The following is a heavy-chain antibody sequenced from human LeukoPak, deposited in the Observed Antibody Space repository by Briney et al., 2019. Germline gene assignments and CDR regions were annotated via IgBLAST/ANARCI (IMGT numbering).Heavy chain of an antibody. J-gene: IGHJ4*02. CDR1: GFTFSSYE. V-gene: IGHV3-48*03. D-gene: IGHD3-3*01. Sequence: GGSLGLSCAASGFTFSSYEMNWVRQAPGKGLEWVSYISGSGSTIYYADSVKGRFTISRDNAKNSLYLQMNSLRAEDTAVYYCATVQVLRFLEWLSDFDYWGQGTLVTVAS. CDR2: ISGSGSTI. CDR3: ATVQVLRFLEWLSDFDY.